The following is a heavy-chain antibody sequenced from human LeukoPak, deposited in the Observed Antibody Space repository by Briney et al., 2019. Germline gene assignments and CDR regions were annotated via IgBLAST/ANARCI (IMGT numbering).Heavy chain of an antibody. CDR1: GGTFSSYA. V-gene: IGHV1-69*13. D-gene: IGHD2-2*01. CDR2: IIPMLGTA. J-gene: IGHJ5*02. Sequence: SVKVSCKASGGTFSSYAISWVRQAPGQGLEWMGGIIPMLGTANYAQKFQGRVTITADESTSTAYTELSSLRSEDTAVYYCARDARRRYCSSTSCYWGWFDPWGQGTLVTVSS. CDR3: ARDARRRYCSSTSCYWGWFDP.